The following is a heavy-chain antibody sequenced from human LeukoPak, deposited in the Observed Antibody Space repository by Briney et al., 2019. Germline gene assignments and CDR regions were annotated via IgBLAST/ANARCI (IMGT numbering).Heavy chain of an antibody. J-gene: IGHJ4*02. Sequence: ASAKVSCKASGFTFTTYYMHWVRQAPGQGLEGMGWINPNSGGTNYAQKFQGRVTMTRDTSISTAYMELSRLRSDDTAVYYCARKLLWFGEYGYWGQGTLVTVSS. V-gene: IGHV1-2*02. D-gene: IGHD3-10*01. CDR3: ARKLLWFGEYGY. CDR2: INPNSGGT. CDR1: GFTFTTYY.